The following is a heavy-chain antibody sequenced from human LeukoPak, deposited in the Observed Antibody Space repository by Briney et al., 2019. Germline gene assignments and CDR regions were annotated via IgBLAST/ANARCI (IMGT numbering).Heavy chain of an antibody. V-gene: IGHV3-7*01. CDR2: ISPDETVK. CDR1: GITISSVW. Sequence: GSLRLSCVASGITISSVWMSWVRQAPGKGLEWVANISPDETVKTYVDSVEGRFTISKDNAKNSVYLQMNSLTVEDTAVYYCARDSRWGQGTLVSVSS. J-gene: IGHJ4*02. CDR3: ARDSR.